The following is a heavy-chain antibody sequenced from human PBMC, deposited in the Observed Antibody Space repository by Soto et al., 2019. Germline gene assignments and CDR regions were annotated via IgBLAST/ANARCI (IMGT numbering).Heavy chain of an antibody. CDR1: GFTFSDYY. J-gene: IGHJ6*02. CDR3: ARDSSSSWYLLYYYYYGMDV. D-gene: IGHD6-13*01. V-gene: IGHV3-11*06. CDR2: ISGTGSYT. Sequence: GGSLRLSCAVSGFTFSDYYMSWIRQAPGKGLEWLSYISGTGSYTNYADSVKGRFTISRDNAKNSLYLQMNSLRAEDTAVYYCARDSSSSWYLLYYYYYGMDVWGQGTTVTVSS.